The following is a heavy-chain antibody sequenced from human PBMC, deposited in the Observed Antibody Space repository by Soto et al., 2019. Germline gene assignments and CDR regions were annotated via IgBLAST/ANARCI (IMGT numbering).Heavy chain of an antibody. Sequence: QVQLVESGGGVVQPGRALRLSGAVVGFTFSTYVFHWVRQAPGKGLEGLAVMSADGRTIYYADSVKGRFTISRDNSKNTVFLQMNSLRAEDSAVYYCTSRYCRFVNRHGNYGFDTWGQGTMVTVSS. V-gene: IGHV3-30*19. D-gene: IGHD2-15*01. CDR2: MSADGRTI. J-gene: IGHJ3*02. CDR1: GFTFSTYV. CDR3: TSRYCRFVNRHGNYGFDT.